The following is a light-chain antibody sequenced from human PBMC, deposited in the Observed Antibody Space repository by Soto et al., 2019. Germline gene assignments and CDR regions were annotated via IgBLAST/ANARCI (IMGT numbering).Light chain of an antibody. Sequence: QSVLTQPPSASGSPGQSVTISCTGTSSDVGGYDYVSWYQQHPGKAPKLMIYEVTIRPSGVSDRFSGSKSGNTASLTVSGLQDEDEADYYCSSYTGGNPSYGVGTGTKVTVL. CDR3: SSYTGGNPSYG. V-gene: IGLV2-8*01. J-gene: IGLJ1*01. CDR2: EVT. CDR1: SSDVGGYDY.